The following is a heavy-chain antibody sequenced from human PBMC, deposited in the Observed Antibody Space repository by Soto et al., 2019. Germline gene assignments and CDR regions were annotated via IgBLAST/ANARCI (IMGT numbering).Heavy chain of an antibody. D-gene: IGHD6-13*01. Sequence: PSETLSLTCTVSGGSVRRSGYYWSWIRQHPGKGLEWIGYVYYNANTYYNPSLKSQITISLDTSENQFSLKLISVAAADTAVYYCARASSSWYFDYWGQGTLVTVSS. CDR1: GGSVRRSGYY. CDR2: VYYNANT. CDR3: ARASSSWYFDY. J-gene: IGHJ4*02. V-gene: IGHV4-31*01.